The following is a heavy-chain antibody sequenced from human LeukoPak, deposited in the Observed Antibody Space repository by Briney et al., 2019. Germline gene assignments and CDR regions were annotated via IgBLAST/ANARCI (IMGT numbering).Heavy chain of an antibody. Sequence: GGSLRLSCAASGFTFGSFWMHWVRQVPGKGLVWVSRIDPYETPTTTTYADSVRGRFTISRDNAKNTLYLQMNSLRVEDTAVYYCANGGDRGYIVVVPAAMPVYWGQGTLVTVSS. V-gene: IGHV3-74*03. CDR2: IDPYETPTTT. CDR3: ANGGDRGYIVVVPAAMPVY. CDR1: GFTFGSFW. J-gene: IGHJ4*02. D-gene: IGHD2-2*01.